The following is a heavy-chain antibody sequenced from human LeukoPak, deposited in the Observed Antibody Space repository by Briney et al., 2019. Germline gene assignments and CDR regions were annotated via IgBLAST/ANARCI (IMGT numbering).Heavy chain of an antibody. CDR2: ISSSGSTI. Sequence: PGGSLRLSCAASGFTFSSYEMNWVRQAPGKGLEWVSYISSSGSTIYYADSVKGRFTISRDNAKNSLYLQMNSLRAEDTAVYYCARDSSGYSSSWSGDAFDIWGQGTMVTVSS. J-gene: IGHJ3*02. CDR1: GFTFSSYE. V-gene: IGHV3-48*03. CDR3: ARDSSGYSSSWSGDAFDI. D-gene: IGHD6-13*01.